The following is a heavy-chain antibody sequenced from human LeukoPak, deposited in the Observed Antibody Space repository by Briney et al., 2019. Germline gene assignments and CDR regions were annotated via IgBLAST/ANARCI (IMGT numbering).Heavy chain of an antibody. D-gene: IGHD1-26*01. Sequence: ASVKVSCKASGYTFTSYDINWVRQATGQGLEWMGWMNPNSGNTGYAQKLQGRVTMTTDTSTSTAYMELRSLRSDDTAVYYCARGGSGSSYFDYWGQGTLVTVSS. J-gene: IGHJ4*02. CDR2: MNPNSGNT. CDR3: ARGGSGSSYFDY. CDR1: GYTFTSYD. V-gene: IGHV1-8*02.